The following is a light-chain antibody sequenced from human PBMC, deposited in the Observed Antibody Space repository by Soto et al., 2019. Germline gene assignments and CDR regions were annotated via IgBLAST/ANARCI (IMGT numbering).Light chain of an antibody. V-gene: IGKV3-15*01. Sequence: EIVMSKSPATLSVSPGERATLSCRASPSVSSHLAWYQQKPGQGPRLLIYGASTRATGIPARFSGSGSGTEFTLTISSLQSEDVAVYYCQQYNNWPPWTFGQGTKVDI. CDR3: QQYNNWPPWT. CDR2: GAS. CDR1: PSVSSH. J-gene: IGKJ1*01.